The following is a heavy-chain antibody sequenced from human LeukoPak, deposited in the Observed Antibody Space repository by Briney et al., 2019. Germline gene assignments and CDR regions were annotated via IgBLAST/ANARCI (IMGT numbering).Heavy chain of an antibody. CDR2: ISSGGSHI. D-gene: IGHD6-19*01. CDR1: GFTFSSYS. CDR3: ARIAVTSTGEFDS. V-gene: IGHV3-21*01. J-gene: IGHJ4*02. Sequence: GGSLRLSCAASGFTFSSYSMNWVRQAPGKGLEWVSHISSGGSHIYYADSVKGRFTISRDNAKNPLYLQMNSLRVEDTAVYYCARIAVTSTGEFDSWGQGTLVTVSS.